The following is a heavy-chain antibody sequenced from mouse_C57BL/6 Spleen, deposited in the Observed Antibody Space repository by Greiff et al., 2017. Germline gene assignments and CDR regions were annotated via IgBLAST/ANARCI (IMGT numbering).Heavy chain of an antibody. V-gene: IGHV1-9*01. J-gene: IGHJ4*01. Sequence: VQLQQPGAELMKPGASVKLSCKATGYTFTGYWIEWVKQRPEHGLEWIGEILPGSGSTNYNEKFKGKATFTADTSSNTAYMQLSILPTEDSAVYYGAKYLSTVVAYYYAMDYWGQGTSVTVSS. CDR3: AKYLSTVVAYYYAMDY. D-gene: IGHD1-1*01. CDR1: GYTFTGYW. CDR2: ILPGSGST.